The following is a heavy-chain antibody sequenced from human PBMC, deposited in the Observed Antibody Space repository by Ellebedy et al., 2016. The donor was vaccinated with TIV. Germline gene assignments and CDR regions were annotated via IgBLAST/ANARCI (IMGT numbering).Heavy chain of an antibody. CDR2: ISSSSSSI. CDR3: ARDTVPGLNHYYGMDV. V-gene: IGHV3-48*04. CDR1: GFTFSSYS. D-gene: IGHD6-19*01. Sequence: PGGSLRLSCVASGFTFSSYSMNWVRQAPGKGLEWISYISSSSSSIYYTDSVKGRFTMSRDNAKNSLFLQMNSLRAEDTAVYFCARDTVPGLNHYYGMDVWGQGTTVAVSS. J-gene: IGHJ6*02.